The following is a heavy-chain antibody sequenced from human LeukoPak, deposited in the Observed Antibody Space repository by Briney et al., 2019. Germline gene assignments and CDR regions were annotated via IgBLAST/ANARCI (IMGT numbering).Heavy chain of an antibody. V-gene: IGHV3-30*03. CDR1: GFTFSSYS. D-gene: IGHD5-24*01. CDR3: ARDGYNYEYYYYYMDV. Sequence: GGSLRLSCAASGFTFSSYSMNWARQAPGKGLEWVAVISYDGSNKYYADSVKGRFTISRDNSKNTLYLQMNSLRAEDTAVYYCARDGYNYEYYYYYMDVWGKGTTVTVSS. CDR2: ISYDGSNK. J-gene: IGHJ6*03.